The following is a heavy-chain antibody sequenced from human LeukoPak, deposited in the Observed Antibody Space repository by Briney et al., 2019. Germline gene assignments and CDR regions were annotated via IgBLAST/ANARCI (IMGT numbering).Heavy chain of an antibody. J-gene: IGHJ3*02. V-gene: IGHV5-51*01. CDR2: IYPGDSDT. D-gene: IGHD5-24*01. Sequence: GESLKISCKGSGYSFTSYWIGGVRQMPGKGLEWMGVIYPGDSDTRYSPSFQGQVTISADKSISTAYLQWSSLKASDPAMYYCARPRRDGYNIDAFDIWGQGTMVTVSS. CDR1: GYSFTSYW. CDR3: ARPRRDGYNIDAFDI.